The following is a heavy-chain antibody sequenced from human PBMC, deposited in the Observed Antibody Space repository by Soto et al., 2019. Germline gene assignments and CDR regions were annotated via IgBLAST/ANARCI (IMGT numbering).Heavy chain of an antibody. Sequence: QVQLQQWGAGLLQPSETLSLTCTVYGGSFSGNYWSWIHQPTGMGLEWIGEISHSGSGTNYNPSLKSRVTISVDTSKNQFSLKLSSVTAADTAMYYCARGHLPGGNTFYYDYWGQGTLVTVSS. CDR1: GGSFSGNY. CDR3: ARGHLPGGNTFYYDY. CDR2: ISHSGSGT. V-gene: IGHV4-34*01. J-gene: IGHJ4*02. D-gene: IGHD2-15*01.